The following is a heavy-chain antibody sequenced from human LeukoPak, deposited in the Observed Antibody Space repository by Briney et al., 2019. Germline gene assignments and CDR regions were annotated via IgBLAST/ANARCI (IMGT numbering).Heavy chain of an antibody. D-gene: IGHD1-1*01. J-gene: IGHJ4*02. V-gene: IGHV3-23*01. CDR1: GFTFSSYA. Sequence: GGSLRLSCAASGFTFSSYAMSWVRQAPGKGLEWVSAISTSGDIIYYADSVKGRFTISRDNAKNSLYLQMNSLRAEDTAVYYCARGRTTTLYYFDYWGQGTLVTVSS. CDR3: ARGRTTTLYYFDY. CDR2: ISTSGDII.